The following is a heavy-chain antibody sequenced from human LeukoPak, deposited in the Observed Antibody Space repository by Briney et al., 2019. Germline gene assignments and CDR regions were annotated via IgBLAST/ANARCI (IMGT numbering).Heavy chain of an antibody. CDR1: GFTFSSYG. V-gene: IGHV3-48*04. CDR2: ISSSGSTT. J-gene: IGHJ5*02. CDR3: ARDGGVSRNYYGNAVGSWFDL. D-gene: IGHD1-26*01. Sequence: GGSLRLSCAASGFTFSSYGMHWVRQAPGKGLEWVSYISSSGSTTYYADSVKGRFTISRDNAKNSLHLQMNSLRVEDTAVYYCARDGGVSRNYYGNAVGSWFDLWGQGTLVTVSS.